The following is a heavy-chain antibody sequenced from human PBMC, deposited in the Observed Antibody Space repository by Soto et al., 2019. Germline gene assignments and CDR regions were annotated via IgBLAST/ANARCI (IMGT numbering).Heavy chain of an antibody. CDR2: INSDGSST. CDR1: GFTFSSYW. D-gene: IGHD2-2*01. CDR3: ARDRRADCSSTSCIYYYYGMDV. V-gene: IGHV3-74*01. Sequence: GGSLRLSCAASGFTFSSYWMHWVRQAPGKGLVWVSRINSDGSSTSYADSVKGRFTISRDNAKNTLYLQMNSLRAEDTAVYYCARDRRADCSSTSCIYYYYGMDVWGQGTTVTVSS. J-gene: IGHJ6*02.